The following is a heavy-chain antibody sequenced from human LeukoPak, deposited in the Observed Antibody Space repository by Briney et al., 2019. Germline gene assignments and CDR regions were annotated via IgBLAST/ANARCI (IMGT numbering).Heavy chain of an antibody. CDR2: IIPILGIA. J-gene: IGHJ4*02. D-gene: IGHD2-15*01. CDR3: AREGGYSPPLDY. CDR1: GGTFSSYA. V-gene: IGHV1-69*04. Sequence: SVKVSCKASGGTFSSYAISWVRQAPGQGLEWMGRIIPILGIANYAQKFQGRVTITADKSTSTAYMELSSLRSEDTAVYYCAREGGYSPPLDYWGQGTLVTVSS.